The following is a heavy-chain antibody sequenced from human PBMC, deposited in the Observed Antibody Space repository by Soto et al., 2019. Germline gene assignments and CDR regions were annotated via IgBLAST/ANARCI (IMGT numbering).Heavy chain of an antibody. V-gene: IGHV3-33*01. Sequence: QVQLVESGGGVVQPGRSLRLSCAASGFAFSSYGIHWVRQAPGKGLEWVAVMSYDGSNKYYADSVKGRFTISRDNSKNTLHLQMNNLRAEDTAVYYCARDLCSGAGCYYFDYWGQGTLVTVSS. D-gene: IGHD2-15*01. CDR2: MSYDGSNK. J-gene: IGHJ4*02. CDR1: GFAFSSYG. CDR3: ARDLCSGAGCYYFDY.